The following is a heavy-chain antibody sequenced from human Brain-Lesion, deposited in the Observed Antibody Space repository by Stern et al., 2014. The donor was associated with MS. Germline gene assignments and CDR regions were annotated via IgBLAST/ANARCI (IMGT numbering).Heavy chain of an antibody. CDR1: GGSINSGNFY. D-gene: IGHD6-13*01. J-gene: IGHJ5*02. CDR2: IYHSGST. CDR3: ARDSLGGDSNNWFPSWFAP. Sequence: QVQLVQSGPGLVKPSQTLSLTCTVSGGSINSGNFYWTWLRQLPGKGLEWIGYIYHSGSTYYNPSLKSRVTMSVDMSKHPFFLHLIFVPVGAPAVVFCARDSLGGDSNNWFPSWFAPGGQGPQVTVPS. V-gene: IGHV4-31*03.